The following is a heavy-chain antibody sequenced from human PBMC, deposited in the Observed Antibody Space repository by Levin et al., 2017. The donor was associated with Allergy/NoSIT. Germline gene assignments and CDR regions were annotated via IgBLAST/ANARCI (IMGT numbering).Heavy chain of an antibody. CDR3: ARDLGGVFDY. CDR2: ISYDGSNK. D-gene: IGHD2-8*02. J-gene: IGHJ4*02. CDR1: GFSFSSYT. V-gene: IGHV3-30*09. Sequence: LSLTCAASGFSFSSYTMHWVRQAPGKGLEWVALISYDGSNKYYADSVQGRFAISRDNSKSTLHLQMNSLRPEDTALYYCARDLGGVFDYWGQGTLVTVSS.